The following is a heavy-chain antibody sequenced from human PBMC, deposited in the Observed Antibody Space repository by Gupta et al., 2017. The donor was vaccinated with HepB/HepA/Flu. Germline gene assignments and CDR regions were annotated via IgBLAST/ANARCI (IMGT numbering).Heavy chain of an antibody. J-gene: IGHJ4*02. D-gene: IGHD1-26*01. V-gene: IGHV3-21*01. CDR1: GFTFSSYS. CDR3: ARYGWELLRGPPGFDY. CDR2: ISSSSSYI. Sequence: EVQLVESGGGLVKPGGSLRLSCAASGFTFSSYSMNWVRQAPGKGLEWVSSISSSSSYIYYADSVKGRFTISRDNAKNSLYLQMNSLRAEDTAVYYCARYGWELLRGPPGFDYWGQGTLVTVSS.